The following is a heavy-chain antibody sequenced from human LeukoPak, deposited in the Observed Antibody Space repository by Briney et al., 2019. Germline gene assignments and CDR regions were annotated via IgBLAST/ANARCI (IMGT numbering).Heavy chain of an antibody. Sequence: WGSLRLSCAASGFTFSSYEMNWVRQVPGKGLEWVSYISSSGSAIYYADSVKGRFTISRDNAKNSLYLQMNSLRAEDTAVYYCAELGITMIGGVWGKGTTVTISS. J-gene: IGHJ6*04. V-gene: IGHV3-48*03. CDR1: GFTFSSYE. D-gene: IGHD3-10*02. CDR3: AELGITMIGGV. CDR2: ISSSGSAI.